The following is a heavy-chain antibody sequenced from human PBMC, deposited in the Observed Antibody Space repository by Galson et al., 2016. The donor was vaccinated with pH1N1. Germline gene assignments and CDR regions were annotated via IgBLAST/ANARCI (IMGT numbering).Heavy chain of an antibody. Sequence: SLRLSCAASGFTFSSYAMRWVRQAPGKGLEWVSAISGGGGSTYYADSVKGRFTISRDNSKNTLYVQMNSQRAEDTAVYYCAKTLTHDEIYDAFDIWGQGTMVTVSA. V-gene: IGHV3-23*01. CDR1: GFTFSSYA. D-gene: IGHD2/OR15-2a*01. CDR3: AKTLTHDEIYDAFDI. CDR2: ISGGGGST. J-gene: IGHJ3*02.